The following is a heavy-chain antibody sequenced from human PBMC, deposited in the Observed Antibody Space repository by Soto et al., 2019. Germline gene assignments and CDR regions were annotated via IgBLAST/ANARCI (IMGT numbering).Heavy chain of an antibody. D-gene: IGHD5-18*01. J-gene: IGHJ4*02. Sequence: QVQLVQSGAEVKKPGASVKVSCQTSGYNFSAYYFNWVRQAAGQGPERMGWLNPRNGQTGYVQKFRGRVSMTRDTSIATVYLELRRLTSEDTAIYYCAREADTSMVDYWGQGTLVTVSS. CDR1: GYNFSAYY. CDR3: AREADTSMVDY. CDR2: LNPRNGQT. V-gene: IGHV1-8*01.